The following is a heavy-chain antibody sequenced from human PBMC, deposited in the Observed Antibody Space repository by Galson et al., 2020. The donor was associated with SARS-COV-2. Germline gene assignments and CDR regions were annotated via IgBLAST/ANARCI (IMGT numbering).Heavy chain of an antibody. V-gene: IGHV3-23*01. CDR1: GFNFINYA. CDR3: AKGGREYCRGSLCYPLDI. J-gene: IGHJ3*02. Sequence: GGSLRLSCTASGFNFINYAVTWVRQAPGKGLESVSLISGGAGGTYHADSVKGRFTISRDNSKNTVYLQMDSLRAEDTAIYYCAKGGREYCRGSLCYPLDIWGQGTMVTVSA. D-gene: IGHD2-15*01. CDR2: ISGGAGGT.